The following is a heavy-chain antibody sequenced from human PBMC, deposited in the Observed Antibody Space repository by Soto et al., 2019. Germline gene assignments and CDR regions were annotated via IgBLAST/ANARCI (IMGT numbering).Heavy chain of an antibody. CDR2: IYYSGST. CDR1: GGSISSSSYY. V-gene: IGHV4-39*01. J-gene: IGHJ5*02. Sequence: PSETLSLTCTVSGGSISSSSYYWGWIRQPPGKGLEWIGSIYYSGSTYYNPSLKSRVTISVDTSKNQFSLKLSSVTAADTAVYYCARHLQVAATFGLFDPWGQGTLVTVS. CDR3: ARHLQVAATFGLFDP. D-gene: IGHD2-15*01.